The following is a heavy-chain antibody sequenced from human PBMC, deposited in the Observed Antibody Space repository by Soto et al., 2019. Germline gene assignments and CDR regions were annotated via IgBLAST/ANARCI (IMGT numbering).Heavy chain of an antibody. CDR3: ATNYGSGSTHFDS. D-gene: IGHD3-10*01. J-gene: IGHJ4*02. CDR1: GGTFNTHT. Sequence: QVQLVQSGAEVKKPGSSVKVSCTASGGTFNTHTFSWLRQAPGHGPEWMGRIIPMLGMSNFALKFQGRVTINADKSTRTVYMVLTSLKSEDTGVYYCATNYGSGSTHFDSWGQGTLVLVSS. CDR2: IIPMLGMS. V-gene: IGHV1-69*02.